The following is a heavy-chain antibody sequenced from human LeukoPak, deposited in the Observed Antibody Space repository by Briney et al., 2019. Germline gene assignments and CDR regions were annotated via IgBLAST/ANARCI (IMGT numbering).Heavy chain of an antibody. CDR3: ANTYSSSWYPLFDS. V-gene: IGHV1-46*01. D-gene: IGHD6-13*01. CDR2: ISPSGGST. CDR1: GYIFTSSY. J-gene: IGHJ4*02. Sequence: APVKVSCKASGYIFTSSYMHWVRQAPGQGLEWMGIISPSGGSTRYTQKFQGRVTMTRDTSTSTVYMELSSLRAEYTAVYYCANTYSSSWYPLFDSWGQGTLVTVSS.